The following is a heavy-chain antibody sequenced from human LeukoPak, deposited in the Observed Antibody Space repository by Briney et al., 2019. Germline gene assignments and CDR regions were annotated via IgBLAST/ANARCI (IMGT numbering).Heavy chain of an antibody. CDR1: GFTFSGSA. J-gene: IGHJ6*03. Sequence: GGSLRLSCAASGFTFSGSAMHWVRQASGKGLEWVGRIRSKANSYATAYAASVKGRFTIFRDDSKNTAYLQMNSLKTEDTAVYYCTRRVSDSSGWADYYYYYYMDVWGKGTTVTVSS. CDR3: TRRVSDSSGWADYYYYYYMDV. CDR2: IRSKANSYAT. D-gene: IGHD6-19*01. V-gene: IGHV3-73*01.